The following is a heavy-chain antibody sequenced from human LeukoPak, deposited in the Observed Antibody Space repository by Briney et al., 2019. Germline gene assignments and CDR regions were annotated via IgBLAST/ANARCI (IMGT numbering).Heavy chain of an antibody. CDR3: ARGQGIAAAGTLDY. CDR1: GGSFSGHY. J-gene: IGHJ4*02. D-gene: IGHD6-13*01. Sequence: SETLSLTCAVYGGSFSGHYWSWIRQSPGKGLEWIWEINHSGSTNYNPSLKSRVTISVDTSKNQFSLKLSSVTAADTAVYYCARGQGIAAAGTLDYWGQGTLVTVSS. V-gene: IGHV4-34*01. CDR2: INHSGST.